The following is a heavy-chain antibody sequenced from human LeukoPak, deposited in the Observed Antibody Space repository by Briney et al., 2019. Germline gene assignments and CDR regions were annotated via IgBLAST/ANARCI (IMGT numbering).Heavy chain of an antibody. CDR2: ISTSGGTT. V-gene: IGHV3-23*01. CDR1: GFTFSSYS. D-gene: IGHD1-26*01. Sequence: GGSLRLSCAASGFTFSSYSMNWVRQAPGKGLEWVSTISTSGGTTHYAESVKDQFIISRDNSQNTLYLQMSSLRVEDTALYYCAKARGSFSGSYFSSGDFDSWGQGTLVTVSS. J-gene: IGHJ4*02. CDR3: AKARGSFSGSYFSSGDFDS.